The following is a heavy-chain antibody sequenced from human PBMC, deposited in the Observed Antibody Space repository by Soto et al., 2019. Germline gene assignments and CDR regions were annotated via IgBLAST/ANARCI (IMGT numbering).Heavy chain of an antibody. CDR3: ATYCSGGSCYGPPGHWYYYYYMDV. D-gene: IGHD2-15*01. CDR2: ISGSGGST. J-gene: IGHJ6*03. CDR1: GFTFSSYA. Sequence: GSLRLSCAASGFTFSSYAMRWVRQAPGKGLEWVSAISGSGGSTYYADSVKGRFTISRDNSKNTLYLQMNSLRAEDTAVYYCATYCSGGSCYGPPGHWYYYYYMDVCGKGTTVTVSS. V-gene: IGHV3-23*01.